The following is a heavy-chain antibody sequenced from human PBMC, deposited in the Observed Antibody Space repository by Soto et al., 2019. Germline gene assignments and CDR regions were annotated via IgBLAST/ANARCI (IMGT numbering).Heavy chain of an antibody. CDR2: ISGSGGST. D-gene: IGHD2-2*01. CDR3: AKIQRTPFNSISYSRVYYYHYYMAV. Sequence: GSLRLSCAASGFTFSSYAMSWVRQAPGKGLEWVSAISGSGGSTYYADSVKGRFTISRDNSKNTLYLQMNSLRAEDTAVYYCAKIQRTPFNSISYSRVYYYHYYMAVWGKGTTVTVSS. V-gene: IGHV3-23*01. CDR1: GFTFSSYA. J-gene: IGHJ6*03.